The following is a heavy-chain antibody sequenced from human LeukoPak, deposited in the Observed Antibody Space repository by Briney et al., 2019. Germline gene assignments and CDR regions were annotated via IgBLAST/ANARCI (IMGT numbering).Heavy chain of an antibody. CDR2: IYYSGST. CDR1: GGSISSYY. J-gene: IGHJ4*02. D-gene: IGHD3-10*01. V-gene: IGHV4-59*01. Sequence: PSETLSLTCTVFGGSISSYYWSWIRQPPGKGLEWIGYIYYSGSTNYNPSLKSRVTMSVDTSKNQLSLKLSSVTAADTAVYYCATMVQGIYTYFGSSGQGNLVAVSS. CDR3: ATMVQGIYTYFGS.